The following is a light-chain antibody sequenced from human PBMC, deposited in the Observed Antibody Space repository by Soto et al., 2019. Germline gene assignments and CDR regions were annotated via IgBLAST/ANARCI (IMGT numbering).Light chain of an antibody. CDR1: ISDVGSSNL. Sequence: QSALTQPASVSGSPGQSITISCAGSISDVGSSNLVSWYQQHPGKVPKLIIYEGNRRPSGVSSRFSGSNSGKTASLTISGLQAEDEADYYCCSYGGARRYVFVIATKLTVL. CDR2: EGN. CDR3: CSYGGARRYV. V-gene: IGLV2-23*01. J-gene: IGLJ1*01.